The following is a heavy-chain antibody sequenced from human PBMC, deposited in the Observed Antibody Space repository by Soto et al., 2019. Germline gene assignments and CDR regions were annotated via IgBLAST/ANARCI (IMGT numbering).Heavy chain of an antibody. CDR3: ARELYGDFFDY. CDR2: ISYDGSNK. V-gene: IGHV3-30*03. Sequence: PGGSLRLSCAASGFTFSSYGMHWVRQAPGKGLEWVAVISYDGSNKYYADSVKGRFTISRDNSKNTLYLQMNSLRAEDTAVYYCARELYGDFFDYWGQGTLVTVSS. J-gene: IGHJ4*02. CDR1: GFTFSSYG. D-gene: IGHD4-17*01.